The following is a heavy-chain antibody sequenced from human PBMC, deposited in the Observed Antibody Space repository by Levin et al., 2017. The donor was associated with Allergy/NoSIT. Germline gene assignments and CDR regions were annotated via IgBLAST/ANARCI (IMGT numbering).Heavy chain of an antibody. V-gene: IGHV3-7*01. J-gene: IGHJ3*02. CDR2: INEDGSEK. CDR3: ARDPYDIRGYGGYGAFDI. CDR1: GFTLSRFW. D-gene: IGHD3-22*01. Sequence: GGSLRLSCAASGFTLSRFWTTWVRQAPGKGLEWVTNINEDGSEKQYVASVKGRFTISRDYANNSVYLQMSSLRDDDTAIYYCARDPYDIRGYGGYGAFDIWGQGTMVTVSS.